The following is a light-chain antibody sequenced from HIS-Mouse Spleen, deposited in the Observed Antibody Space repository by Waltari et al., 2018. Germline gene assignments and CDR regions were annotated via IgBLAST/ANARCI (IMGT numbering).Light chain of an antibody. CDR2: DVS. V-gene: IGLV2-14*03. CDR1: SSDVGGYNY. CDR3: SSYTSSSTRV. J-gene: IGLJ1*01. Sequence: QSALTQPASVSGSPGQSITISCTGTSSDVGGYNYVSWYQQPPGKAPKLMIYDVSNRPSGVSNRCSGSKSGNTASLTISGLQAEDEADYYCSSYTSSSTRVFGTGTKVTVL.